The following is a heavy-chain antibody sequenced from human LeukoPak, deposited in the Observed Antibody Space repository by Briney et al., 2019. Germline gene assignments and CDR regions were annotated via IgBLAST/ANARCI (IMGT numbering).Heavy chain of an antibody. V-gene: IGHV3-30*04. Sequence: GGSLRLSCAASGFTFSSYAMRWVRQAPGKGLEWVAVISYDGSNKYYADSVKGRFTISRDNSKNTLYLQMNSLRAEDTAVYYCARDLITMVRGVSYYMDVWGKGTTVTVSS. J-gene: IGHJ6*03. D-gene: IGHD3-10*01. CDR2: ISYDGSNK. CDR3: ARDLITMVRGVSYYMDV. CDR1: GFTFSSYA.